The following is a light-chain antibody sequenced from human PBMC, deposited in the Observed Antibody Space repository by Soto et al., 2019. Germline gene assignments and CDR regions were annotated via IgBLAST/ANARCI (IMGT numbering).Light chain of an antibody. J-gene: IGKJ5*01. CDR2: TTS. CDR3: QQRYSTPIP. Sequence: IQMTQSPSSLSASVGDRVSITCRARQSITNYLNWYQQKPGKAPKVLIFTTSNLQSGVPSRFSGSGSGADFTLTISSLQPEDFATYCCQQRYSTPIPFGQGTRLEI. CDR1: QSITNY. V-gene: IGKV1-39*01.